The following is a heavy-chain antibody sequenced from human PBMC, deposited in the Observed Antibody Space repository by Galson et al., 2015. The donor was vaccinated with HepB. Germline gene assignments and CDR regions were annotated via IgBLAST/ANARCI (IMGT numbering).Heavy chain of an antibody. D-gene: IGHD1-1*01. J-gene: IGHJ4*02. CDR2: IKSKTDGGTT. CDR1: GFTFSNAW. V-gene: IGHV3-15*01. Sequence: SLRLSCAASGFTFSNAWMSWVRQAPGKGLEWVGRIKSKTDGGTTDYAAPVKGRFTISRDDPKNTLYLQMNSLKTEDTAVYYCTTDTTGATGYYFDYWGQGTLVTVSS. CDR3: TTDTTGATGYYFDY.